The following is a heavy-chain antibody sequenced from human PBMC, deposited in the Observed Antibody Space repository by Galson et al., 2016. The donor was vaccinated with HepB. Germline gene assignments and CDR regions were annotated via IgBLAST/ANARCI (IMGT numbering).Heavy chain of an antibody. D-gene: IGHD2-2*01. J-gene: IGHJ6*02. CDR1: GFTFNSYA. V-gene: IGHV3-23*01. Sequence: SLRLSCAVSGFTFNSYAMTWVRQAPGKGLEWVSGISGSGGSTYYADSVKGRFTISRDNSKNTLYLQTNSLRAEDTAVYYCAKGGVPAVYYYYDGLDVWGQGTTVTVSS. CDR3: AKGGVPAVYYYYDGLDV. CDR2: ISGSGGST.